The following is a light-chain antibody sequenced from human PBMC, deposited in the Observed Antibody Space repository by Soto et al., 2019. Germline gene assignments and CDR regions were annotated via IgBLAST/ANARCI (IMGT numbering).Light chain of an antibody. CDR1: SSNIGAGYH. Sequence: QSVLTQPPSVSGAPGQRVTISCTGSSSNIGAGYHVHWYQQLPGTAPKLLIYGNSNRPSGVPDRFSASKSGTSASLAITGLQAEEEADYYCQSYDSSLSGSVFGGGTKLTVL. V-gene: IGLV1-40*01. CDR2: GNS. J-gene: IGLJ3*02. CDR3: QSYDSSLSGSV.